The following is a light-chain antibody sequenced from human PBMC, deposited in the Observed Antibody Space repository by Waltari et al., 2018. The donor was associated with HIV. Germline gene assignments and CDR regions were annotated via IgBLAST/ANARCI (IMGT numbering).Light chain of an antibody. CDR1: SSDVGGYNY. Sequence: QSALTQPRSVSGSPGQPVTISCTGTSSDVGGYNYVSWYQHHPNKGPKLLIYDVNKRPSGVPDRFSGSKSGNTASLTISGLQAEDEADYYCCSYADTYFVLFGGRTKLTVL. CDR2: DVN. J-gene: IGLJ2*01. CDR3: CSYADTYFVL. V-gene: IGLV2-11*01.